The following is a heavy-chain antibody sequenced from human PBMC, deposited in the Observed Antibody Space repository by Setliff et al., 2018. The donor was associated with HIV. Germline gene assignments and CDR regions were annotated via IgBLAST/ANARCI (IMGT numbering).Heavy chain of an antibody. CDR3: TPQWPVGY. Sequence: PGGSLRLSCAASGFTFRNYKFNWVRQAPGRGLEWVSSISIGSGGAIDYADSFKGRFTISRDNAKNSLYLQMNSLRVEDTAIYYCTPQWPVGYWGQGTLVTVS. CDR2: ISIGSGGAI. CDR1: GFTFRNYK. D-gene: IGHD6-19*01. J-gene: IGHJ4*02. V-gene: IGHV3-48*03.